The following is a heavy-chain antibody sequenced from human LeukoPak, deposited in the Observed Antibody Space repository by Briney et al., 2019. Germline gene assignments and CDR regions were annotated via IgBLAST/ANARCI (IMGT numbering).Heavy chain of an antibody. Sequence: PSETLSLTCAVYGGSFSGYYWSWIRQPPGKGLEWIGYMYYSGSTNYNPSLKSRVTISVDTSKSQFSLKLSSVTAADTAVYYCARSGDYGDYISAYYYYGMDVWGQGTTVTVSS. CDR1: GGSFSGYY. J-gene: IGHJ6*02. V-gene: IGHV4-59*01. CDR3: ARSGDYGDYISAYYYYGMDV. D-gene: IGHD4-17*01. CDR2: MYYSGST.